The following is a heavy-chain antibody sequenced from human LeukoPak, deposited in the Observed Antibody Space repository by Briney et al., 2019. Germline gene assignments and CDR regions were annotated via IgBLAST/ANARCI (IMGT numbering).Heavy chain of an antibody. CDR3: AIEGSKSRYFDWLQT. D-gene: IGHD3-9*01. J-gene: IGHJ5*02. CDR2: FDPEDAET. Sequence: ASVKVSCKVSGYTLTELSMHGVRQGPGKGLEWMGGFDPEDAETIYAQKFQGRVTLTEGTSTDTAYMELSSLRSEDTAVYYCAIEGSKSRYFDWLQTWGKGTLVTVSS. CDR1: GYTLTELS. V-gene: IGHV1-24*01.